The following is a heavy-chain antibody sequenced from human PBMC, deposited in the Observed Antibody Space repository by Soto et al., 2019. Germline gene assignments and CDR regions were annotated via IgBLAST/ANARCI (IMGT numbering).Heavy chain of an antibody. CDR3: AKDSIAVATYYFDY. Sequence: EVQLVESGGGLVQPGRSLRLSCAASGFTFDDYAMHWVRQAPGKGLEWVSGISWNSGSIGYADSVKGRFTISRDNAKNSLYLQMNSLRAEDTALYYCAKDSIAVATYYFDYWGQGTLVTVSS. V-gene: IGHV3-9*01. CDR2: ISWNSGSI. D-gene: IGHD6-19*01. CDR1: GFTFDDYA. J-gene: IGHJ4*02.